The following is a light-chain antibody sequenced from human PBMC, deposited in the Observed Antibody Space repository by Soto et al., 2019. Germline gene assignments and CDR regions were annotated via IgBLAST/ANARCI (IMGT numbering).Light chain of an antibody. V-gene: IGKV3-20*01. CDR1: QSVSSSY. CDR2: GAS. CDR3: QQYGGSPRYT. Sequence: ETVLTQSPGTLSLSPGERATLSCRASQSVSSSYLAWYQQKPGQASRLLISGASSRATGIPDRFSGSGSGTDFTLTISRLEPEDFAVYYCQQYGGSPRYTFGQGTKLEIK. J-gene: IGKJ2*01.